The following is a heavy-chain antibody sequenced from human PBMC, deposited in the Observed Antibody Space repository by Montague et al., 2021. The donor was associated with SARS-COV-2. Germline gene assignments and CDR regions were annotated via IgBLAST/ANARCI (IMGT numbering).Heavy chain of an antibody. CDR1: GFTFNNYG. J-gene: IGHJ4*02. CDR2: ISYDGSIR. Sequence: SLRLSCAASGFTFNNYGFHWVRQAPGKGLQWVALISYDGSIRHYADSAKGRFTISRDQSKNTLYLQMDSLRPEDTAVYLCARSGDILHFRASLAQLSDWGQGVLVTVSS. V-gene: IGHV3-30*04. D-gene: IGHD2-8*01. CDR3: ARSGDILHFRASLAQLSD.